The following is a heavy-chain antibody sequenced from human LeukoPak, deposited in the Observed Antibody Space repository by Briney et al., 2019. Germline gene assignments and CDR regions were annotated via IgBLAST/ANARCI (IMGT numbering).Heavy chain of an antibody. CDR2: INHDGSET. Sequence: PGGSLRLSCAASGFTFSSYWMMWVRQAPGKGLEWVGNINHDGSETNYVDSVKGRFTISRDNTEISLFLQMNSLRDEDTAVYYCARERASENYSKAPPFGLWGQGTLVTVSS. J-gene: IGHJ4*02. D-gene: IGHD3-10*01. CDR3: ARERASENYSKAPPFGL. V-gene: IGHV3-7*01. CDR1: GFTFSSYW.